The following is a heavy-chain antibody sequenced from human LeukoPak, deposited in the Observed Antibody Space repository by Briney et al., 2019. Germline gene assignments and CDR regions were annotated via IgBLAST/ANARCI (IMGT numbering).Heavy chain of an antibody. CDR3: ARDSQGDYDFWSGYYIS. D-gene: IGHD3-3*01. CDR2: IYYSGST. V-gene: IGHV4-39*07. J-gene: IGHJ5*02. Sequence: SETLSLTCTVSGGSISSSSYYWGWIRQPPGKGPEWIGSIYYSGSTYYNPSLKSRVTISVDTSKNQFSLKLSSVTAADTAVYYCARDSQGDYDFWSGYYISWGQGTLVTVSS. CDR1: GGSISSSSYY.